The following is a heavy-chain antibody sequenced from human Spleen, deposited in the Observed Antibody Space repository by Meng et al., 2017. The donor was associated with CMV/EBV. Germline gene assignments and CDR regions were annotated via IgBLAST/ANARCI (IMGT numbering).Heavy chain of an antibody. V-gene: IGHV1-18*04. CDR1: GYTFTSYG. J-gene: IGHJ4*02. Sequence: SGYTFTSYGISWVRQAPGQGLEWMGWISAYNGNTNYAQRLQGRVTMTTDTSTSTAYMELRSLRSDDTAVYYCARDDKYSSSSPFDYWGQGTLVTASS. D-gene: IGHD6-6*01. CDR3: ARDDKYSSSSPFDY. CDR2: ISAYNGNT.